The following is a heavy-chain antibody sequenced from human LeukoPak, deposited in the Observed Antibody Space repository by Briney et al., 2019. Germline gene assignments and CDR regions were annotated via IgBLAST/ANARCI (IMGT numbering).Heavy chain of an antibody. D-gene: IGHD1-14*01. Sequence: ASVKVSCKVSGYTLTELSMHWVRQAPGKGLEWMGGFDPEDGETIYAQKFQGRVTMTEDTSTDTAYMELSSLRSDDTAVYYCARVPRRGGSNPFDYWGQGTLVTVSS. CDR3: ARVPRRGGSNPFDY. CDR1: GYTLTELS. J-gene: IGHJ4*02. V-gene: IGHV1-24*01. CDR2: FDPEDGET.